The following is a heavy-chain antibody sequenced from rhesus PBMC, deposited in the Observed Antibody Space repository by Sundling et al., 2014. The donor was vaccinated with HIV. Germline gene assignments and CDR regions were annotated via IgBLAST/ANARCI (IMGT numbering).Heavy chain of an antibody. V-gene: IGHV4S9*01. J-gene: IGHJ6*01. CDR3: AREGRTWNYGYGLES. D-gene: IGHD1-1*01. Sequence: QVQLQESGPGLVKPSETLSLTCAVSGGSISDTYYWNWIRQPPGKGLEWIGNIYGSSGSTYYNPSLKSRVTISIDTSKNQFSLKLTSVTAADTAVYYCAREGRTWNYGYGLESWGQGVVVTVSS. CDR2: IYGSSGST. CDR1: GGSISDTYY.